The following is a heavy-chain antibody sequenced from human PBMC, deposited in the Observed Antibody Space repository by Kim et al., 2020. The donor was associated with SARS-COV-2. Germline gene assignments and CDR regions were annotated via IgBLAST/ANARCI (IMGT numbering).Heavy chain of an antibody. CDR1: GFTFSNAW. J-gene: IGHJ4*02. V-gene: IGHV3-15*01. CDR3: TSTSITMVRGVIPPHY. D-gene: IGHD3-10*01. Sequence: GGSLRLSCAASGFTFSNAWMSWVRQAPGKGLEWVGRIKSKTDGGTTDYAAPVKGRFTISRDDSKNTLYLQMNSLKTEDTAVYYCTSTSITMVRGVIPPHYWGQGTLVTVSS. CDR2: IKSKTDGGTT.